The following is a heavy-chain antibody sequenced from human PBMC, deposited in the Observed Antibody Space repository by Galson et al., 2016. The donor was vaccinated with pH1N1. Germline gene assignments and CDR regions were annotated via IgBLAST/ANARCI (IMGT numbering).Heavy chain of an antibody. V-gene: IGHV1-69*02. D-gene: IGHD6-13*01. J-gene: IGHJ3*01. CDR2: ILPILGIA. CDR1: GGTFSSYT. Sequence: SVKVSCKASGGTFSSYTINWVRQAPGQGLEWMGRILPILGIANYAQKFQGRVTITADKSTSTAYMEVISLRSDDTAVYYCARSAAAVGNAFDVWGQGTKVTVSS. CDR3: ARSAAAVGNAFDV.